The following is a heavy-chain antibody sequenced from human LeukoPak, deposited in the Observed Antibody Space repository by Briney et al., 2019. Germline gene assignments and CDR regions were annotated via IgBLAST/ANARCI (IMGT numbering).Heavy chain of an antibody. D-gene: IGHD1-26*01. CDR2: INIDGSSG. V-gene: IGHV3-74*01. J-gene: IGHJ4*02. Sequence: PGGSLRLSCAATGFSFRSYWMHWFRQATGHGLASVSRINIDGSSGSYADSVEGRFTISRDNAKNTLYLQMNSLRAEDTAVYYCTREVSGSLYFDYWGQGTLVTVSS. CDR1: GFSFRSYW. CDR3: TREVSGSLYFDY.